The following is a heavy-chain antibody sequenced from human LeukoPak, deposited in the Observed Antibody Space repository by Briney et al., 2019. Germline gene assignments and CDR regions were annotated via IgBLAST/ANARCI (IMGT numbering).Heavy chain of an antibody. V-gene: IGHV4-34*01. CDR1: GGSFSGYY. CDR3: ARGRAYDFWSGYNYYYMDV. Sequence: SETLSLTCAVYGGSFSGYYWSWIRQPPGKGLEWIGEISHSGSTNYNPSLKSRVTISVDTSKNQFSLKLSSVTAADTAVYYCARGRAYDFWSGYNYYYMDVWGKGTTVTVSS. CDR2: ISHSGST. J-gene: IGHJ6*03. D-gene: IGHD3-3*01.